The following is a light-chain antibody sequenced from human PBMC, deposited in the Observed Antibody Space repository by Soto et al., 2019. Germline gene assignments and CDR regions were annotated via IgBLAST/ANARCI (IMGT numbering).Light chain of an antibody. CDR2: GAS. CDR3: QQYGSSPST. J-gene: IGKJ5*01. Sequence: EIVLTQSRGTLSLSPGERATLSCRASQSVSSSYLAWYQQKPGQAPRLLIYGASSRATGIPDRFSGSGSGTDFTLTIIRLEPEDFAVYYCQQYGSSPSTFGQGTRLEIK. CDR1: QSVSSSY. V-gene: IGKV3-20*01.